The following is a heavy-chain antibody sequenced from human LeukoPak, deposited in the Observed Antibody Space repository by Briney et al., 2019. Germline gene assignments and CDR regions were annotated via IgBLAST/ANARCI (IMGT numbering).Heavy chain of an antibody. D-gene: IGHD5-24*01. CDR1: GGSISSYY. V-gene: IGHV4-59*01. J-gene: IGHJ4*02. Sequence: SETLSLTCTVSGGSISSYYWSWIRQPPGKGLEWIGYISYSGSTNYNPSLRSRVTTSADTSKNQFSLRLTSVTAADRAVYYCARGRDAFDYWGQGTLVTVSS. CDR3: ARGRDAFDY. CDR2: ISYSGST.